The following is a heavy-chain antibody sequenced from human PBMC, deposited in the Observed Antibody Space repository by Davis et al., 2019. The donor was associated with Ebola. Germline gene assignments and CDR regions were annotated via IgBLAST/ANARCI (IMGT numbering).Heavy chain of an antibody. V-gene: IGHV3-43*01. D-gene: IGHD6-19*01. J-gene: IGHJ4*02. CDR1: GFTFDDYT. Sequence: GGSLRLSCTASGFTFDDYTMHWVRQAPGKCLEWVSLISWDGGSTYYADSVKGRFTISRDNSKNSLYLQMNSLRTEDTALYYCAKDTQSHSSGWHGYFDYWGQGTLVTVS. CDR3: AKDTQSHSSGWHGYFDY. CDR2: ISWDGGST.